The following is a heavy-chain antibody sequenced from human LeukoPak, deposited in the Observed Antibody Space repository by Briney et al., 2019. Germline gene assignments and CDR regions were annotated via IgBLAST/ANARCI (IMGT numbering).Heavy chain of an antibody. D-gene: IGHD5-12*01. V-gene: IGHV3-15*01. CDR2: IKSKTDGGTM. CDR1: GFTFSDAW. J-gene: IGHJ4*02. CDR3: STGNGYE. Sequence: KSGGSRRLSCTASGFTFSDAWMTWVRQAPGKVLEWVGRIKSKTDGGTMDYAAPVTGRFTISRDDSKNILSLQMNSLKTEDTAVYYSSTGNGYEWGQGTLVTVSS.